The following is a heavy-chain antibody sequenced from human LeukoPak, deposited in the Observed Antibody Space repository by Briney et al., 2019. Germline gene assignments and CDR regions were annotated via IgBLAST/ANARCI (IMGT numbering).Heavy chain of an antibody. V-gene: IGHV3-7*01. D-gene: IGHD2-8*01. CDR1: GFTFSTYW. CDR2: INQDGSQK. Sequence: PGGSLRLSCAASGFTFSTYWMSWVRQAPGKGLEWVANINQDGSQKRYVDSVQGRFTISRDNTKNSLFLQMNSLRAEDTAVYYCARLKDDVTKLDYWGQGTPVTVSS. J-gene: IGHJ4*02. CDR3: ARLKDDVTKLDY.